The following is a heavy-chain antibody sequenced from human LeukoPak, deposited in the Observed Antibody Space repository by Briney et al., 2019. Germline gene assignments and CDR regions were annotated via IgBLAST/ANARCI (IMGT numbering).Heavy chain of an antibody. CDR1: GFTFSSYA. V-gene: IGHV3-23*01. D-gene: IGHD3-22*01. CDR2: ISGSGGST. CDR3: AKALGHYDSSGNPPDY. Sequence: GGSLRLSCAASGFTFSSYAMSWVRQAPGKGLEWVSAISGSGGSTYYADSVKGRFTISRDNSKNTLYLQMNSLRAEDTAVYYYAKALGHYDSSGNPPDYWGQGTLVTVSS. J-gene: IGHJ4*02.